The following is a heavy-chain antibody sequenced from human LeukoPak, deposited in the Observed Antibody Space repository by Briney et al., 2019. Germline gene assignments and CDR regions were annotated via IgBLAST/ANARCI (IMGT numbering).Heavy chain of an antibody. V-gene: IGHV4-39*01. CDR1: GGSISSSSYY. CDR2: IYYSGST. Sequence: PSETLSLTCTVSGGSISSSSYYWGWIRQPPGKGLEWIGSIYYSGSTYYNPSLKSRVTISVDTSKNQFSLKLSSVTAADTAVYYCARQVVVPAAIGDVDYWGQGTLVTVSS. J-gene: IGHJ4*02. D-gene: IGHD2-2*02. CDR3: ARQVVVPAAIGDVDY.